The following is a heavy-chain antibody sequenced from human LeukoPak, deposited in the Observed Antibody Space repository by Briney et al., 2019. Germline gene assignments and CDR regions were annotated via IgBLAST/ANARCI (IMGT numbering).Heavy chain of an antibody. CDR2: IYHSGST. Sequence: SETLSLTCAVSGYSISSGYYWGWIRPPPGKGLEWIGSIYHSGSTYYNPPLKSRVTISVDTSKNQFSLKLTSVTAADTAVYYCARDASSGGHYWGQGTLVTVSS. CDR3: ARDASSGGHY. D-gene: IGHD3-22*01. CDR1: GYSISSGYY. V-gene: IGHV4-38-2*02. J-gene: IGHJ4*02.